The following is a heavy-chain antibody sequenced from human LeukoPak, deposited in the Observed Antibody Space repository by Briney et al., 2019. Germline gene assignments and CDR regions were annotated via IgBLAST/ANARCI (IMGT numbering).Heavy chain of an antibody. CDR3: ARAGLPYSGDH. CDR1: GFSLSTYW. V-gene: IGHV3-7*01. J-gene: IGHJ4*02. CDR2: IKGDGSEI. D-gene: IGHD4-11*01. Sequence: GGSLRLSCAASGFSLSTYWIRWARQTPGKGLEWVANIKGDGSEINYVDSVKGRFTISRGNAKNSLSLQMNSLTADDTGVYYCARAGLPYSGDHWGQGTLVTVSS.